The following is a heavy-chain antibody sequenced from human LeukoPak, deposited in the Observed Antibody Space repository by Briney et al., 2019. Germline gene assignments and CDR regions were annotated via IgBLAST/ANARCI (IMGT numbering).Heavy chain of an antibody. CDR2: ITPNSGAT. D-gene: IGHD2-15*01. CDR3: SRDQYCSGGSCYSVFFNY. J-gene: IGHJ4*02. Sequence: ASLKVSSKPSGYTLTGYYMHWVRQAPGQGLEWIGRITPNSGATNYTQTYQGRVTMTRDTSISTAYMELSRLRSDDTAVYYCSRDQYCSGGSCYSVFFNYWGQGTLVTVSS. CDR1: GYTLTGYY. V-gene: IGHV1-2*06.